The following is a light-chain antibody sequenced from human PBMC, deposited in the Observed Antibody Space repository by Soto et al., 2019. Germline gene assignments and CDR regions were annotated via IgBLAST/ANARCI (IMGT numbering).Light chain of an antibody. Sequence: EIVLTQSPATLSLSPGERATLSCRASQSVSRSLGWYQQKPGQAPRLLIYDASNRATGIPARFSGSVSGTDFTLTISSLEPEDFAVYYCQQRSNWPRTFGQGTKVEIK. J-gene: IGKJ1*01. CDR1: QSVSRS. CDR2: DAS. CDR3: QQRSNWPRT. V-gene: IGKV3-11*01.